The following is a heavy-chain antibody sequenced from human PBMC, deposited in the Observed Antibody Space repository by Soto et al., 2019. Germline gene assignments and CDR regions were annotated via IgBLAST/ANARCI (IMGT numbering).Heavy chain of an antibody. D-gene: IGHD3-3*01. V-gene: IGHV3-30-3*01. CDR3: ARTGIRFLEWLLEGYYYGMDV. J-gene: IGHJ6*02. CDR1: GFTFSSYA. CDR2: ISHDGSNK. Sequence: GGSLRLSCAASGFTFSSYAMHWVRQAPGKGLEWVAVISHDGSNKYYADSVKGRFTISRDNSKNTLYLQMNSLRAEDTAVYYCARTGIRFLEWLLEGYYYGMDVWGQGTTVTVSS.